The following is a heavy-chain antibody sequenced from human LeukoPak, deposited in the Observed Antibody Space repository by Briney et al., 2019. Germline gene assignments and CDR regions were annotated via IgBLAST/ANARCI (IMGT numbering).Heavy chain of an antibody. CDR2: MNPITGST. V-gene: IGHV1-8*01. J-gene: IGHJ5*02. CDR3: ARVKRFPTVWFDP. Sequence: ASVKVSCKASGYTFSDYDINWVRQAAGQELEWMGWMNPITGSTGYVQKFRGRIIMTRDTSITTAFMELTSLTSDDTAIYYCARVKRFPTVWFDPWGQGTLVSVSS. CDR1: GYTFSDYD. D-gene: IGHD3-10*01.